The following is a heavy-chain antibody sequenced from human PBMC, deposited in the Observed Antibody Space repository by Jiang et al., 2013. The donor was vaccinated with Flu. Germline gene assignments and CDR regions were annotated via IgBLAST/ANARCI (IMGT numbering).Heavy chain of an antibody. CDR1: TFSSYG. CDR3: ASSWAVAGSLDY. CDR2: CHLMREK. J-gene: IGHJ4*02. V-gene: IGHV3-30*19. Sequence: TFSSYGMXWAARLQARGWSGWQVCHLMREKYYADSVKGRLTISRDNSKKTLYLLMNTVRPEDTAIYYCASSWAVAGSLDYWGQGVLVTVSS. D-gene: IGHD6-19*01.